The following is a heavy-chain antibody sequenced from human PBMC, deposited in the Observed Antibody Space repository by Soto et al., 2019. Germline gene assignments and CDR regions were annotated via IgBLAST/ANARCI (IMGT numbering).Heavy chain of an antibody. D-gene: IGHD1-26*01. CDR2: IYPGDSDT. J-gene: IGHJ5*02. V-gene: IGHV5-51*01. Sequence: PGESLKISCNGSGYSFTSYWIGWVRQMPGKGLEWMGIIYPGDSDTRYSPSFQGQVTISADKSISTAYLQWSSLKASDTAMYYCARHGSGARDTYNWFDPWGQGTLVTVSS. CDR3: ARHGSGARDTYNWFDP. CDR1: GYSFTSYW.